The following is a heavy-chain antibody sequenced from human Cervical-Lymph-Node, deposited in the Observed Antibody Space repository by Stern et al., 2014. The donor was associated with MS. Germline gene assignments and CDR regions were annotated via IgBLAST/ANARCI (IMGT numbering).Heavy chain of an antibody. Sequence: EVQLVESGGGLVKPGGSLRLSCAASGFTFSNAWMSWVRQAPGKGLEWVGRIKSKTDGGTTDYAAPVKGRFTISRDDSKNTLYLQMNSLKTEDTAVYYCTTGARWLQLRFVYWGQGTLVTVSS. CDR2: IKSKTDGGTT. CDR1: GFTFSNAW. J-gene: IGHJ4*02. V-gene: IGHV3-15*01. D-gene: IGHD5-24*01. CDR3: TTGARWLQLRFVY.